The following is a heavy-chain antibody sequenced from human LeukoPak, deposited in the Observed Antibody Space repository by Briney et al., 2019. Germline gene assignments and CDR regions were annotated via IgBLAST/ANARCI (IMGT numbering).Heavy chain of an antibody. Sequence: SETLSLTCAVYGGSFSGYYWSWIRQPPGKGLEWIGEINHSGSTNYNPSLKSRVTISVDTSKNQFSLKLNSVTAADTAVYYCARVSGYDWESFYDYWGQGTLVTVSS. CDR2: INHSGST. D-gene: IGHD5-12*01. J-gene: IGHJ4*02. V-gene: IGHV4-34*01. CDR1: GGSFSGYY. CDR3: ARVSGYDWESFYDY.